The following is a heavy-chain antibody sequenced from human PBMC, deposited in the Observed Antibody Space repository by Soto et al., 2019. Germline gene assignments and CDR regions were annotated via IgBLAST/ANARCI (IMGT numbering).Heavy chain of an antibody. V-gene: IGHV4-59*08. D-gene: IGHD6-19*01. CDR2: IYNSGST. Sequence: PSETLSLTCTVSGCSISSYYWSWIRQPPGKGLEWIGYIYNSGSTNYNPSLKSRVTISVDMSKNQFSLKLNSVTAADTAVYYCARHESSGWYYFDYWGQGTLVTVSS. CDR3: ARHESSGWYYFDY. J-gene: IGHJ4*02. CDR1: GCSISSYY.